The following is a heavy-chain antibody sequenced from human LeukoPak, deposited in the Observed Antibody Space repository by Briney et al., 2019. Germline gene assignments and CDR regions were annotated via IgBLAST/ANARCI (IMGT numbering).Heavy chain of an antibody. CDR2: ISGSSTYI. CDR1: GFTFSSYS. V-gene: IGHV3-21*04. J-gene: IGHJ3*02. D-gene: IGHD2-21*02. Sequence: PGGSLRLSCAASGFTFSSYSMNWVRQAPGRGLEWVSSISGSSTYIYYADSVKGRFTISRDNSKNTLYLQMNSLRAEDTAVYYCARFGDPSLDAFDIWGQGTMVTVSS. CDR3: ARFGDPSLDAFDI.